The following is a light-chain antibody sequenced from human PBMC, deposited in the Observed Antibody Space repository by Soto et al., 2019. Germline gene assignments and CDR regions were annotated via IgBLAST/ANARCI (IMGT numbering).Light chain of an antibody. CDR2: KES. CDR3: QQYNSYSPYT. V-gene: IGKV1-5*03. Sequence: DIQMTQSPSTLSASVGDRVTITCRASQSISSWLAWYQQKPGKAPKLLIYKESSLESGVPSRFSGSESGTEFTLTISSLQPDDFATYYCQQYNSYSPYTFGQGTKLAIK. J-gene: IGKJ2*01. CDR1: QSISSW.